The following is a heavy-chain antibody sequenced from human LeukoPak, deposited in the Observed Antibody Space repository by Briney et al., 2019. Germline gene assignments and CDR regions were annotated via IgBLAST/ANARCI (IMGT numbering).Heavy chain of an antibody. J-gene: IGHJ4*02. CDR1: GFTFDDYA. V-gene: IGHV3-9*01. Sequence: PGRSLRLSCAASGFTFDDYAMHWVRQAPGKGLEWVSGISWNSGSIGYADSVKGRFTISRDNAKNSLYLQMNSLRAEDTALYFCAKDIGLLDTAMVALDYWGQGTLVTVSS. D-gene: IGHD5-18*01. CDR2: ISWNSGSI. CDR3: AKDIGLLDTAMVALDY.